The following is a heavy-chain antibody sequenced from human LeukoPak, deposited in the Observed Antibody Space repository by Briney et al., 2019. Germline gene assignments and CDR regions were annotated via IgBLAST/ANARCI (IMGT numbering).Heavy chain of an antibody. CDR1: GYTFTSYG. D-gene: IGHD3-10*01. J-gene: IGHJ4*02. V-gene: IGHV1-18*01. CDR2: ISAYNGNT. CDR3: ARGLWFGEPRYYFDY. Sequence: ASVKVSCKASGYTFTSYGISWVRQAPGQGLEWMGWISAYNGNTNYAQKLQGRVTMTTDTSTSAAYMELRSLRSDDTAVYYCARGLWFGEPRYYFDYWGQGTLVTVSS.